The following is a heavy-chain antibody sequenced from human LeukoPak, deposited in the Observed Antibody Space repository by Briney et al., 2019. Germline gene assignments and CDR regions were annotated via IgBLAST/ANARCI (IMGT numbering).Heavy chain of an antibody. Sequence: SETLSLTCTVSGGSISSGGYYWSWIRQHPGKGLEWIGYIYYSGGTYYNPSLKSRVTISVDTSKNQFSLKLSSVTAADTAVYYCARTIRFLEWSDWFDPWGQGTLVTVSP. D-gene: IGHD3-3*01. CDR3: ARTIRFLEWSDWFDP. J-gene: IGHJ5*02. V-gene: IGHV4-31*03. CDR2: IYYSGGT. CDR1: GGSISSGGYY.